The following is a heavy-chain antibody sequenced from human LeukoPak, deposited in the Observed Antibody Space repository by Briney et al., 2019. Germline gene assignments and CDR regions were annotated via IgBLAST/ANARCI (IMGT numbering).Heavy chain of an antibody. Sequence: PGRSLRLSCAASRFTFSSYGMHWVRQAPGKGLEWVAVISYDGSDKYYADSVKGRFTISRDNSKNTLYLQMNSLRAEDTAVYYCAKDRNDSPFYWGQGTLVTVSS. V-gene: IGHV3-30*18. CDR2: ISYDGSDK. CDR3: AKDRNDSPFY. J-gene: IGHJ4*02. D-gene: IGHD3-22*01. CDR1: RFTFSSYG.